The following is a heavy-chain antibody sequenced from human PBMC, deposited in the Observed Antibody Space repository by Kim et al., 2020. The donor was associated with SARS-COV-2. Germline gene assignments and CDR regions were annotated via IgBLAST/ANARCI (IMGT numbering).Heavy chain of an antibody. Sequence: GKGRFTSSRDNAKNSLYLQMNSLRDEDTAVYYCARDKEDDILTGLFFDYWGQGTLVTVSS. J-gene: IGHJ4*02. V-gene: IGHV3-48*02. CDR3: ARDKEDDILTGLFFDY. D-gene: IGHD3-9*01.